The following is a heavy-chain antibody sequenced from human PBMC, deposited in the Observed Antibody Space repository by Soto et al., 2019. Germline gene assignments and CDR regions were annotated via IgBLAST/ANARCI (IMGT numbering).Heavy chain of an antibody. CDR3: ASYGSGSYAFQH. Sequence: PGVSLILSCAAAGLSFSSYCMHWVRKAPGKGLEWVAVIWYDGSNKYYADSVKGRFTISRDNSKNTLYLQMNSLRAEDTAVYYCASYGSGSYAFQHWGQGTLVTVSS. D-gene: IGHD3-10*01. CDR2: IWYDGSNK. J-gene: IGHJ1*01. CDR1: GLSFSSYC. V-gene: IGHV3-33*01.